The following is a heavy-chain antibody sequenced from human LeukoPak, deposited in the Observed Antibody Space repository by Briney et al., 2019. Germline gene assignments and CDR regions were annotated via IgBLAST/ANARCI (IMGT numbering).Heavy chain of an antibody. D-gene: IGHD6-19*01. J-gene: IGHJ4*02. CDR1: GCRFTSYC. V-gene: IGHV5-51*01. CDR2: FFPGESDT. CDR3: ARSSGWSRYHDY. Sequence: GESLKISCQCFGCRFTSYCIGWVRQMPGKGLGWLGIFFPGESDTRYRPSLQGQLTISAAKSISTAYLQWSSLKASDTAMYSCARSSGWSRYHDYWGQGTLVTVSS.